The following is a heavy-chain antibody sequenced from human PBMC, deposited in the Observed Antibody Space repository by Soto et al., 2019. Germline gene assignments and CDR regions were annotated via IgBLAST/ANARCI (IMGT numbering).Heavy chain of an antibody. CDR1: GFTFSTHA. J-gene: IGHJ5*02. CDR3: ARDQTGITTGGGARIDR. CDR2: VSLDGSNK. Sequence: QVQLVESGGGVVQPGRSLRLSCAASGFTFSTHAMHWVRQAPGKGLECVAIVSLDGSNKYYADSVKGRFTISRDNSKNTLYMQMSGLTPEDTAFYYCARDQTGITTGGGARIDRWGQGTLVTVSS. D-gene: IGHD6-13*01. V-gene: IGHV3-30-3*01.